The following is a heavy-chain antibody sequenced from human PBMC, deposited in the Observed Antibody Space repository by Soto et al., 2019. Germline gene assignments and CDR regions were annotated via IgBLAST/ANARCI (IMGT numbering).Heavy chain of an antibody. CDR2: IGPESGAT. D-gene: IGHD1-26*01. CDR3: GRGRSGQIVVFY. CDR1: GYTFTGHY. Sequence: ASVKVSCKTSGYTFTGHYIHWVRQTPQQGPEWVGEIGPESGATRYAQKFRGRVTMTMDTSITTVYMELKNLSPDDTAVYYCGRGRSGQIVVFYWDQGTPVTVSS. V-gene: IGHV1-2*02. J-gene: IGHJ4*02.